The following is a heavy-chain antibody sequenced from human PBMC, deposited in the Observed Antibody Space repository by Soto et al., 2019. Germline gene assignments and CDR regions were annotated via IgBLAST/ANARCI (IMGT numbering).Heavy chain of an antibody. J-gene: IGHJ5*01. V-gene: IGHV4-30-4*08. CDR3: ARERGGGYYGSGSNWFDS. D-gene: IGHD3-10*01. CDR2: IYYSGST. CDR1: GGSISSSSYY. Sequence: SETLSLTCTVSGGSISSSSYYWGWIRQPPGKGLEWIGYIYYSGSTYYNPSLKSRVTISVDTSKNQFSLKLSSVTAADTAVYYCARERGGGYYGSGSNWFDSWGQGTLVTVSS.